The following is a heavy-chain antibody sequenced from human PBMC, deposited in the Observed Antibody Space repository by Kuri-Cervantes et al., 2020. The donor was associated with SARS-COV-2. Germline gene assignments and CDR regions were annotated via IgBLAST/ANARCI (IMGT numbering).Heavy chain of an antibody. J-gene: IGHJ6*03. Sequence: SQTLSLTCTVSGGSISSYYWSWIRQPPGKGLEWIGYIYYSGSTNYNPSLKSRVTISVDTSKNQFSLKLSSVTAADTAVYYCARTPDFWSGLISPYYYYMDVWGKGTTVTVSS. CDR2: IYYSGST. CDR1: GGSISSYY. V-gene: IGHV4-59*01. CDR3: ARTPDFWSGLISPYYYYMDV. D-gene: IGHD3-3*01.